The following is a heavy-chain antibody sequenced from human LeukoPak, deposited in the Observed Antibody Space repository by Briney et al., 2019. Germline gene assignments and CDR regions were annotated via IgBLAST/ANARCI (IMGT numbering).Heavy chain of an antibody. V-gene: IGHV3-48*03. CDR1: GFTFSSYE. Sequence: GGSLRLSCTASGFTFSSYEMNWVRQAPGKGLEWVAYISSSGSTIYYADSVKGRFTISRDNAKNSLYLQMNSLRAEDMAVYYCARVSSVWQLVARGAIDYWGQGTLVTVSS. CDR2: ISSSGSTI. D-gene: IGHD6-6*01. J-gene: IGHJ4*02. CDR3: ARVSSVWQLVARGAIDY.